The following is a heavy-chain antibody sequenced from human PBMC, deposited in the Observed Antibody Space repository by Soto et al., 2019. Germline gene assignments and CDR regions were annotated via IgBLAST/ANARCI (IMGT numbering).Heavy chain of an antibody. CDR1: GYTFTSYA. J-gene: IGHJ4*02. D-gene: IGHD3-3*01. CDR3: ARLGTIFGVNEREW. CDR2: INAGNGNT. V-gene: IGHV1-3*01. Sequence: QVQLVQSGAEVKKPGASVKVSCKASGYTFTSYAMHWVRQAPGQRLEWMGWINAGNGNTKYSQKFQGRVTITRDTSASIAYMELSSLRSEDTAVYYCARLGTIFGVNEREWWGQGTLVTVSS.